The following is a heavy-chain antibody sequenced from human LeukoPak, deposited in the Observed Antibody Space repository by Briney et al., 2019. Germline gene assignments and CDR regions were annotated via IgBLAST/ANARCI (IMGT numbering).Heavy chain of an antibody. CDR3: ATLPRGPTGYVGYGGEDY. J-gene: IGHJ4*02. CDR1: GFTFSIYA. D-gene: IGHD5-12*01. CDR2: ITGSGGST. Sequence: GGSLRLSCAASGFTFSIYAMTWVRQAPGKGLQWVSAITGSGGSTSYADSVKGRFTISRDDSENTLYLRMNGLRAEDTAVYYCATLPRGPTGYVGYGGEDYWGQGTLVTVSS. V-gene: IGHV3-23*01.